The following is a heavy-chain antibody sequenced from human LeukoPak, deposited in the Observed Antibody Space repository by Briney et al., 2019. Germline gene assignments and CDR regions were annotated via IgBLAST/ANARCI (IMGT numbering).Heavy chain of an antibody. CDR2: INAGNGNT. CDR1: GYTFTSYA. J-gene: IGHJ4*02. V-gene: IGHV1-3*01. D-gene: IGHD3-10*01. CDR3: ARVSDYYGSGSSGAHFDY. Sequence: ASVKVSCKASGYTFTSYAMHWVRQAPGQRLEWMGWINAGNGNTKYSQKFQGRVTITRDTSASTAYMELSSLRSEDTAVYYCARVSDYYGSGSSGAHFDYWGQGTLVTVSS.